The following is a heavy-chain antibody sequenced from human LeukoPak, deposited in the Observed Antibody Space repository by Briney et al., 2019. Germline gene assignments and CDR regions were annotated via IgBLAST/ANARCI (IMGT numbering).Heavy chain of an antibody. D-gene: IGHD1-26*01. J-gene: IGHJ4*02. CDR2: IYTSGST. V-gene: IGHV4-4*07. Sequence: SETLSLTCTVSGRSISSYYWSWIRQPPGKGLEWLGRIYTSGSTNYNASLKSRVSMSVDTSKNQFSLKLSSVTTADTAVFYCARENSGSYREFDYWGQGTLVTVSS. CDR1: GRSISSYY. CDR3: ARENSGSYREFDY.